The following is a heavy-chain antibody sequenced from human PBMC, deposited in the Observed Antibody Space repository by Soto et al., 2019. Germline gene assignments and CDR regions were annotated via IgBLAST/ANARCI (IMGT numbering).Heavy chain of an antibody. CDR1: GGSISSSSYY. J-gene: IGHJ5*02. CDR2: IYYSGST. Sequence: SETLSLTCTVSGGSISSSSYYWGWIRQPPGKGLEWIGSIYYSGSTYYNPSLKSRVTISVDTSKNQFSLKLSSVTAADTAVYYCARIRGDVRLGWFDPWGQGTLVTVSS. CDR3: ARIRGDVRLGWFDP. D-gene: IGHD2-21*02. V-gene: IGHV4-39*01.